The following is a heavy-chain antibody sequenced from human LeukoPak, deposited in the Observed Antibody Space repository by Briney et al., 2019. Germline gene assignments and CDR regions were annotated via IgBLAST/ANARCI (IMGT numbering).Heavy chain of an antibody. J-gene: IGHJ4*02. CDR2: ISSSGSLI. D-gene: IGHD3-22*01. V-gene: IGHV3-48*03. Sequence: GGSLRLSCAASGFTFSSYEMNWVRQAPGKGLQWVSYISSSGSLIYYADSVKGRFTISRDNAKNSLYLQMNSLRAEDTAVYYCARDGTMMEVFDYWGQGTLVTVSS. CDR3: ARDGTMMEVFDY. CDR1: GFTFSSYE.